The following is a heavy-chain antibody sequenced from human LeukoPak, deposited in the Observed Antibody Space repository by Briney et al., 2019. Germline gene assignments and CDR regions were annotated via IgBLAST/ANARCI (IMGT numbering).Heavy chain of an antibody. D-gene: IGHD5-18*01. Sequence: GASVKVSCKASGYTFTGYYMHWVRQAPGQGLEWMGWINPSSGGTNYAQKFQGRVTMTRDTSISTAYMELSRLRSDDTAVYYCARLENYRRYSYGTIREYWGQGTLVTVSS. V-gene: IGHV1-2*02. CDR3: ARLENYRRYSYGTIREY. J-gene: IGHJ4*02. CDR2: INPSSGGT. CDR1: GYTFTGYY.